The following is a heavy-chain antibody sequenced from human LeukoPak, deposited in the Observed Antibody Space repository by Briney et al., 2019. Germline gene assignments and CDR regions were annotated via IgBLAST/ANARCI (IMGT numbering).Heavy chain of an antibody. V-gene: IGHV4-38-2*02. CDR3: AREAYSSTRYNNWFDP. J-gene: IGHJ5*02. CDR1: GYSISSGYY. D-gene: IGHD6-13*01. Sequence: SETLSLTCTVSGYSISSGYYWGWIRQPPGKGLEWIGSIYHSGSTYYNPSLKSRVTISVDTSKNQFSLKLSSVTAADTAVYYCAREAYSSTRYNNWFDPWGQGTLVTVSS. CDR2: IYHSGST.